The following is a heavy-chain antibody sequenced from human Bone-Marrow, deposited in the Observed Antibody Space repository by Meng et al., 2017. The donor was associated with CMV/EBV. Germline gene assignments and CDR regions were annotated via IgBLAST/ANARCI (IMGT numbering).Heavy chain of an antibody. CDR2: ISGSGSTI. CDR3: ARGVATLGY. Sequence: GESLKISCAASGFTFSDYYITWIRRAPGKGLEWVSYISGSGSTIYYADSVKGRFTISRDNSKNTLYLQMNSLRAEDTAVYYCARGVATLGYWGQGTLVTVSS. CDR1: GFTFSDYY. D-gene: IGHD5-24*01. J-gene: IGHJ4*02. V-gene: IGHV3-11*04.